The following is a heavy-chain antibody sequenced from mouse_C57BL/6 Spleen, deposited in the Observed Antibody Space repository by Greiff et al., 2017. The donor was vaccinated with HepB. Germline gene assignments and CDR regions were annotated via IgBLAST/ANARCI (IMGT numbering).Heavy chain of an antibody. Sequence: EVELQQSGPELVKPGASVKISCKASGYSFTGYYMNWVKQSPEKSLEWIGEINPSTGGTTYNQKFKAKATLTVDKSSSTAYMQLKSLTSEDSAVYYCASPQSGSLLDYWGQGTTLTVSS. CDR3: ASPQSGSLLDY. CDR1: GYSFTGYY. V-gene: IGHV1-42*01. CDR2: INPSTGGT. D-gene: IGHD3-1*01. J-gene: IGHJ2*01.